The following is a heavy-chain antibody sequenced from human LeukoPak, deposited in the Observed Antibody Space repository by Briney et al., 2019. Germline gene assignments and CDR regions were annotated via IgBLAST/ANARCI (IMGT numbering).Heavy chain of an antibody. J-gene: IGHJ6*02. CDR1: GGSSSGYY. Sequence: SETLSLTCAVYGGSSSGYYWSWIRQPPGKGLEWIGEINHSGSTNYNPSLKSRVTISVDTSKNQFSLKLSSVTAADTAVYYCARGLAWYYYYGMDVWGQGTTVTVSS. V-gene: IGHV4-34*01. CDR2: INHSGST. CDR3: ARGLAWYYYYGMDV.